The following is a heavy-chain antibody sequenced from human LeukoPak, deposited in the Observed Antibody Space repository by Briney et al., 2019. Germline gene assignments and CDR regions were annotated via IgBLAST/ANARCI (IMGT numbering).Heavy chain of an antibody. CDR2: IYYSGST. V-gene: IGHV4-39*01. D-gene: IGHD4-23*01. CDR1: GGSISSSSYY. J-gene: IGHJ6*03. Sequence: SETLSLTCTVSGGSISSSSYYWGWIRPPPGKGLEWIGSIYYSGSTYYNPSLKSRVTISVDTSKNQFSLKLSSVTAADTAVYYCARLYGGNSFYYYYYMDVWGKGTTVTVSS. CDR3: ARLYGGNSFYYYYYMDV.